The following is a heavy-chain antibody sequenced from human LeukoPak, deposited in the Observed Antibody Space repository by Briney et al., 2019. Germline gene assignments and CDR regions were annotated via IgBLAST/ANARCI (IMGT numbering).Heavy chain of an antibody. CDR1: GFTFSSYS. V-gene: IGHV3-21*01. D-gene: IGHD6-19*01. J-gene: IGHJ4*02. CDR2: ISSSSSYI. CDR3: AGLAVAGPGGDFDY. Sequence: GGSLRLSCAASGFTFSSYSMNWVRQAPGKGLEWVSSISSSSSYIYYADSVKGRFTISRDNAKNSLYLQMNSLRAEDTAVYYWAGLAVAGPGGDFDYWGQGTLVTVSS.